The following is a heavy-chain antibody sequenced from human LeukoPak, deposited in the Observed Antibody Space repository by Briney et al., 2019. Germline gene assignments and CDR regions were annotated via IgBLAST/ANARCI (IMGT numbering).Heavy chain of an antibody. V-gene: IGHV4-4*07. D-gene: IGHD6-19*01. CDR3: VREGIAVADTYYYYYMDV. CDR2: KSVSGHT. CDR1: GGSISNYY. Sequence: SETLSLTCTVSGGSISNYYWNWIRQPAGKGLEWIGRKSVSGHTNYRSSLESRVTMSVDTSKNQFSLRLNSVTTADTAVYYCVREGIAVADTYYYYYMDVWGKGTWVTVSS. J-gene: IGHJ6*03.